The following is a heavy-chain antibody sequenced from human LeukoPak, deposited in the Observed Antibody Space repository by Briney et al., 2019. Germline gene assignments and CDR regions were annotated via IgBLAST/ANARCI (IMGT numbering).Heavy chain of an antibody. D-gene: IGHD2/OR15-2a*01. CDR1: GGSISSGSYY. J-gene: IGHJ3*02. Sequence: PSETLSLTCTVSGGSISSGSYYWSWIRQPAGKGLEWIGRIYTSGSTNYNPSLKSRVTISVDTSKNQFSLKLSSVTAADTAVYYCAFYDDAFDIWGQGTMVTVSS. CDR3: AFYDDAFDI. V-gene: IGHV4-61*02. CDR2: IYTSGST.